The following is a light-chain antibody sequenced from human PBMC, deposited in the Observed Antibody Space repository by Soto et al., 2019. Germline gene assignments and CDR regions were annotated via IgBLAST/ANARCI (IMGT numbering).Light chain of an antibody. Sequence: EIVLTQSPATLSLSPGERATLSCRASQSVSSTSLAWYQQKPGLAPRLLIYGASSRATAIPDRFSGSGSGTDFTLTISRLEPEDFAVYYCQQYGSSSWTFGQGTKV. CDR1: QSVSSTS. CDR2: GAS. J-gene: IGKJ1*01. CDR3: QQYGSSSWT. V-gene: IGKV3-20*01.